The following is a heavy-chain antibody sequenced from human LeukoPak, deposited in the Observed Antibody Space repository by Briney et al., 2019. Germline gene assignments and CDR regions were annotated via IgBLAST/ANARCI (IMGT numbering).Heavy chain of an antibody. CDR2: IEPSDSYT. CDR1: GYSFTSYW. Sequence: GESLKISCKGSGYSFTSYWISGVRQMPGKGLEWMGRIEPSDSYTNYSPSFQGHVTISADKSISTAYLQWSSLKASDTAMYYCATTDYDILTGYQRWFDPWGQGTLVTVSS. CDR3: ATTDYDILTGYQRWFDP. D-gene: IGHD3-9*01. J-gene: IGHJ5*02. V-gene: IGHV5-10-1*01.